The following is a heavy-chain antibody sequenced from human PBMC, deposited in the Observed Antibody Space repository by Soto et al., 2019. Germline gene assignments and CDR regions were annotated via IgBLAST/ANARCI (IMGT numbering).Heavy chain of an antibody. CDR3: ARNANDYYGDTDYFDY. Sequence: EVQLVESGGGLVQPGGSLRLSCAASGFTFSSYSMNWVRQAPGKGLEWVSYISSSSSTIYYADSVKGRFTISRDNAKNSLYLQMNSLRAEDTAVYYCARNANDYYGDTDYFDYWGQGTLVTVSS. D-gene: IGHD4-17*01. J-gene: IGHJ4*02. V-gene: IGHV3-48*01. CDR2: ISSSSSTI. CDR1: GFTFSSYS.